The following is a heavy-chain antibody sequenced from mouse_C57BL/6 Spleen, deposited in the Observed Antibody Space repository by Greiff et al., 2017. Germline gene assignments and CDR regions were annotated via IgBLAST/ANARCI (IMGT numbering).Heavy chain of an antibody. Sequence: VMLVESGPELVKPGASVKISCKASGYAFGSSWMNWVKQRPGKGLEWIGRIYPGDGDTNYNGKFKGKATLTADKSSSTAYMQLSSLTSEDSAVYFCARDSSGYPFSMDYWGQGTSVTVSS. CDR3: ARDSSGYPFSMDY. CDR1: GYAFGSSW. J-gene: IGHJ4*01. CDR2: IYPGDGDT. V-gene: IGHV1-82*01. D-gene: IGHD3-2*02.